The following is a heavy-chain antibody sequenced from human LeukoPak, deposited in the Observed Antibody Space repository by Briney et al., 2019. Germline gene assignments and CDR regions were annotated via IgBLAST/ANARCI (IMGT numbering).Heavy chain of an antibody. J-gene: IGHJ4*02. CDR1: GYTFTGYY. CDR3: ARAPTYYYDSSGYYSFDY. D-gene: IGHD3-22*01. V-gene: IGHV1-2*02. CDR2: INPNSGGT. Sequence: ASVKVSCKASGYTFTGYYMHWVRQAPGQGLGWMGWINPNSGGTNYAQKFQGRVTMTRDTSISTAYMELSRLRSDDTAVYYCARAPTYYYDSSGYYSFDYWGQGTLVTVSS.